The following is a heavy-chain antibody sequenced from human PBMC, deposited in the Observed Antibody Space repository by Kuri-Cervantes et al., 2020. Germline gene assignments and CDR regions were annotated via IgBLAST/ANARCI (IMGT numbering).Heavy chain of an antibody. D-gene: IGHD3-9*01. CDR3: ARVADGYDILTGYTIDY. CDR2: IYHSGST. J-gene: IGHJ4*02. CDR1: GYSISSGYY. Sequence: ESLKISCAVSGYSISSGYYWGWIRQPPGKGLEWIGSIYHSGSTNYNPSLKSRVTISVDKSKNQFSLKLSSVTAADTAVYYCARVADGYDILTGYTIDYWGQGTLVTVSS. V-gene: IGHV4-38-2*01.